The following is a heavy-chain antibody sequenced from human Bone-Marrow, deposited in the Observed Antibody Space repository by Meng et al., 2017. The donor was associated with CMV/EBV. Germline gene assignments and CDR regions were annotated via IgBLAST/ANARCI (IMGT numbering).Heavy chain of an antibody. CDR2: INPNSGDT. CDR1: GYTFSAHY. J-gene: IGHJ6*02. Sequence: ASVKVSCKASGYTFSAHYMNWVRQAPGQGPEWMGRINPNSGDTNYAQKFVGRLTLSRDTSISTAYMELSRLTFDDTAVYYCARGAYLPPGYYYGMAVWGQGPTVTGAS. CDR3: ARGAYLPPGYYYGMAV. D-gene: IGHD5/OR15-5a*01. V-gene: IGHV1-2*06.